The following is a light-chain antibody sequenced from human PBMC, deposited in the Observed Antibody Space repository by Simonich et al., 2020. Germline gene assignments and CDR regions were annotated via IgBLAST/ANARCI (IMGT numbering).Light chain of an antibody. CDR3: QQYYSTPFT. CDR2: WAA. V-gene: IGKV4-1*01. Sequence: DIVMTQSPDSLAVSLGERATINCKSSQSVLYSSNNKNYLVLYQQKPGQPPKLLIYWAATRESGVPDRFSGSGSGTDFTLTISSLQAEDVAVYYCQQYYSTPFTFGPGTKVDIK. J-gene: IGKJ3*01. CDR1: QSVLYSSNNKNY.